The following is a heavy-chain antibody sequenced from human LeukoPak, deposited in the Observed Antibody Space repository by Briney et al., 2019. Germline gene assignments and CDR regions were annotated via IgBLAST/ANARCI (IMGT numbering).Heavy chain of an antibody. D-gene: IGHD6-6*01. CDR2: IYTSGST. J-gene: IGHJ2*01. Sequence: SQTLSLTCTVSGGSVNSGTYYWSWIRQPAGKGLEWIGRIYTSGSTNYNPSLKSRVTISVDTSKNQFSLKLSSVTAADTAVYYCARMSIAARDVDYWGRGTLVTVSS. CDR3: ARMSIAARDVDY. CDR1: GGSVNSGTYY. V-gene: IGHV4-61*02.